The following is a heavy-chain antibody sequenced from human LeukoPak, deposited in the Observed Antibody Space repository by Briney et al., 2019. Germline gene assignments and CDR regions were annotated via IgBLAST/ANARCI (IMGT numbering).Heavy chain of an antibody. CDR2: IYYSGST. Sequence: SETLSLTCTVSGGSISSYYWSWIRQPPGKGLEWIGYIYYSGSTNYNPSLKSRVTISVDTSKNQFSLKLSSVTAADTAVYYCARDRAVIALYYFDYWGQGTLVTVSS. D-gene: IGHD3-22*01. V-gene: IGHV4-59*12. CDR3: ARDRAVIALYYFDY. J-gene: IGHJ4*02. CDR1: GGSISSYY.